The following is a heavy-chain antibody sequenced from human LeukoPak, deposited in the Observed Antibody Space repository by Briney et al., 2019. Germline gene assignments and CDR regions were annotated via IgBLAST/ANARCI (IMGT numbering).Heavy chain of an antibody. CDR2: ISGNGDKT. CDR3: AKETNVGDTTVAYFHD. D-gene: IGHD1-26*01. CDR1: GFTFNTYP. Sequence: PGGSLRLSCAASGFTFNTYPMTWVRQAPGKGLEWVSLISGNGDKTYYADSVKGRFTISRDNSKNTLSLQMNSLTVEDPAIYYCAKETNVGDTTVAYFHDWGQGTLVTVSS. J-gene: IGHJ1*01. V-gene: IGHV3-23*01.